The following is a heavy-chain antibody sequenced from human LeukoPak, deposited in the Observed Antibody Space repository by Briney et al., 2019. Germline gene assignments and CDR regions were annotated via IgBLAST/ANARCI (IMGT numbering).Heavy chain of an antibody. CDR3: ASDVYSSSWFTFDY. CDR2: ISAYNGNT. CDR1: GYTFTSYG. D-gene: IGHD6-13*01. Sequence: ASVKVSCKASGYTFTSYGISWVRQAPGQGLEWMGWISAYNGNTNYAQKLQGRVTMTTDTSTSTAYMELRSLRSDDTAVYYCASDVYSSSWFTFDYWGQGTLVTVSS. J-gene: IGHJ4*02. V-gene: IGHV1-18*01.